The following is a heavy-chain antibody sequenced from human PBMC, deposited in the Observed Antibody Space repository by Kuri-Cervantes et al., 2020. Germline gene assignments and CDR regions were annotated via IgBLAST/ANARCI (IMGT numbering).Heavy chain of an antibody. CDR1: GFSFSAHS. J-gene: IGHJ4*02. CDR3: AREISGEAFDC. D-gene: IGHD2-15*01. V-gene: IGHV3-21*01. Sequence: GESLKISCAASGFSFSAHSMNWVRQAPGKGLEWVSSIGPGSDVYYADSLRGRFTISRDNAKNSLYLQMNSLRAEDTALYYCAREISGEAFDCWGQGTLVTVSS. CDR2: IGPGSDV.